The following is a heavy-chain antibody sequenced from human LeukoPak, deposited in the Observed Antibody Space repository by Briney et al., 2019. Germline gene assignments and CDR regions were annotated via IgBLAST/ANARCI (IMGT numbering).Heavy chain of an antibody. D-gene: IGHD2-2*02. Sequence: GGSLRLSCAASGFTFSSYWMSWVRQAPGKGLEWVSGINWNGGSTGYADSVKGRFTISRDNAKNSLYLQMNSLRAEDTALYYCARVVVVVPDAIRGQLDYWGQGTLVTVSS. CDR2: INWNGGST. J-gene: IGHJ4*02. CDR1: GFTFSSYW. V-gene: IGHV3-20*04. CDR3: ARVVVVVPDAIRGQLDY.